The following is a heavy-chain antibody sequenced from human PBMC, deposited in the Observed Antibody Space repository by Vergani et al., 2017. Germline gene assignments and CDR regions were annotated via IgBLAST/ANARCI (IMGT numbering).Heavy chain of an antibody. CDR1: GGTFGSHT. D-gene: IGHD1-26*01. Sequence: QVQLEQSGAEVKKPGSSVTVSCRASGGTFGSHTISWVRQAPGQGLEWVGRVIPHLEITTLAQHLQGRVIITADKSTSTAYMELSSLRSEDTAVYYCARDXSGRYWGAKNWFDSWGQGTLVTVSS. CDR2: VIPHLEIT. CDR3: ARDXSGRYWGAKNWFDS. V-gene: IGHV1-69*08. J-gene: IGHJ5*01.